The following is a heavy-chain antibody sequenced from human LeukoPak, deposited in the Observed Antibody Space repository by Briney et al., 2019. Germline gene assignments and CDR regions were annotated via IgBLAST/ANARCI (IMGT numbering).Heavy chain of an antibody. CDR1: GYTFTSYG. D-gene: IGHD3-9*01. J-gene: IGHJ6*04. V-gene: IGHV1-18*04. CDR2: ISAYNGNT. CDR3: ARDLSLSYDILTGYYSRYYYGMDV. Sequence: ASVKVSYKASGYTFTSYGISWVRQAPGQGLEWMGWISAYNGNTNYAQKPQGRVTMTTDTSTSTAYMELRSLRSDDTAVYYCARDLSLSYDILTGYYSRYYYGMDVWGKGTTVTVSS.